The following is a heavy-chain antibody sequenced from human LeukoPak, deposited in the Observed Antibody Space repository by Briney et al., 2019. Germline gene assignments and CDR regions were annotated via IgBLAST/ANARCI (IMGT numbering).Heavy chain of an antibody. D-gene: IGHD2-15*01. Sequence: SVKVSCKASGGTFSSYAISWVRQAPGQGLEWMGGIIPIFGTANYAQKFQGRVTITTDESTCTAYMELSSLRSEDTAVYYCASARGSGPRGYFDYWGQGTLVTVSS. CDR3: ASARGSGPRGYFDY. V-gene: IGHV1-69*05. CDR2: IIPIFGTA. CDR1: GGTFSSYA. J-gene: IGHJ4*02.